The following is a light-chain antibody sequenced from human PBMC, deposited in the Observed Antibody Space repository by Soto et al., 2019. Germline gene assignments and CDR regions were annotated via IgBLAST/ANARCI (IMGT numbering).Light chain of an antibody. CDR1: QGISNY. CDR2: AAS. CDR3: QKYNSAHFT. J-gene: IGKJ3*01. V-gene: IGKV1-27*01. Sequence: DIQMTQSPSSLSASVGDRVTITCRASQGISNYLAWYQQKPGKVPKLLIYAASTLQSGVPSRFSSSGSGTDFTLTISSLQPEDVATYYRQKYNSAHFTFGPGTKVDIK.